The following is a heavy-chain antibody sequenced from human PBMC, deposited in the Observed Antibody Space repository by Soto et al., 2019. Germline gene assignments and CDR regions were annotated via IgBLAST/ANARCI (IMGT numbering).Heavy chain of an antibody. Sequence: PSETLSLTCTVSGGSIRSYYWSWIRQPPGKGLEWIGYIYYSGSTNYNPSLKSRVTISVDTSKNQFSLKLSSVTAADTAVYYCAREVDYYYGMDVWGQGTTVTVSS. CDR1: GGSIRSYY. CDR3: AREVDYYYGMDV. J-gene: IGHJ6*02. V-gene: IGHV4-59*01. CDR2: IYYSGST.